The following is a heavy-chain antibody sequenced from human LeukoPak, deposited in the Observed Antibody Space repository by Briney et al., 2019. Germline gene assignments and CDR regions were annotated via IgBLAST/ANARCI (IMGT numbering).Heavy chain of an antibody. J-gene: IGHJ6*04. CDR1: GFTFSSYE. D-gene: IGHD6-19*01. CDR2: ISSSGSTT. V-gene: IGHV3-48*03. CDR3: ARPSVAGTYGYYYGMDV. Sequence: GGSLRLSCAASGFTFSSYEMNWVRQAPGKGLEWVSYISSSGSTTYYADSVKGRFTISRDNAKNSLYLQMNSLRAEDTAVYYCARPSVAGTYGYYYGMDVWGKGTTVTLTS.